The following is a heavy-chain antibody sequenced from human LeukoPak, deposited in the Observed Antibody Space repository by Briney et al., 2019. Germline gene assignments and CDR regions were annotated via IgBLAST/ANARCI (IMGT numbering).Heavy chain of an antibody. V-gene: IGHV1-46*01. CDR2: IYPRDGST. CDR1: GYTFTNNY. Sequence: ASVRVSCKASGYTFTNNYLHWVRQAPGQGLEWMGMIYPRDGSTSYAQNFQGRVTVTRDTSTTTVHMELRGLRSEDTAVYYCARDQEGFDYWGRGTVVTVSS. CDR3: ARDQEGFDY. J-gene: IGHJ4*02.